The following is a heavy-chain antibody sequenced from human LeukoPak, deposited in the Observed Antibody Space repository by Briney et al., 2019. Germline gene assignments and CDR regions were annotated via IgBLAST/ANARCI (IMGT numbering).Heavy chain of an antibody. Sequence: GGSLRLSCDASGFSIYTYTMYWVRQAPGQGLEWVSGIRNSDGMTYYADSVRGRFTISTDNSKNTLYLQMNSLRTEDTALYYCAKGLERESRLDSWGQGTLVTVSS. D-gene: IGHD1-1*01. CDR3: AKGLERESRLDS. V-gene: IGHV3-23*01. J-gene: IGHJ4*02. CDR1: GFSIYTYT. CDR2: IRNSDGMT.